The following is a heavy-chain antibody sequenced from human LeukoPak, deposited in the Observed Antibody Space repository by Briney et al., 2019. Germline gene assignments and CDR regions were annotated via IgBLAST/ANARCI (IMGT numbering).Heavy chain of an antibody. CDR1: GFTFGSYW. Sequence: GESLKISCKGSGFTFGSYWIGWVRQMPGKGLEWMGIIYPGDSDTRYSPSFQGQVTISADNSITTAYLQWSSLKASDTAMYYCARSAVARRGLYFDYWGQGTLVTISS. CDR2: IYPGDSDT. V-gene: IGHV5-51*01. J-gene: IGHJ4*02. CDR3: ARSAVARRGLYFDY. D-gene: IGHD6-6*01.